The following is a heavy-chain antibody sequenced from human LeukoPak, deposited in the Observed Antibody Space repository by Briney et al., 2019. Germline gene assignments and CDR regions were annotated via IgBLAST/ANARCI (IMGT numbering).Heavy chain of an antibody. CDR3: ARHAKAYGSSCDD. CDR2: IDPSESYT. Sequence: GESPEITCKGSGYRFTTYWISWVRQMPGKGLEWMGRIDPSESYTNYSPSFQGHVTISHDQSFSTAYLPWTSLKTSAPAMYYCARHAKAYGSSCDDWGHGSLFTVSS. V-gene: IGHV5-10-1*01. CDR1: GYRFTTYW. D-gene: IGHD6-13*01. J-gene: IGHJ4*01.